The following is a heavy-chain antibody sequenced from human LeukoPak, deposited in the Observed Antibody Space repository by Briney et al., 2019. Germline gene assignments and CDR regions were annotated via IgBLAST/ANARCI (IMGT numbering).Heavy chain of an antibody. J-gene: IGHJ4*02. V-gene: IGHV3-49*03. D-gene: IGHD6-19*01. CDR1: GFTFGDYA. Sequence: GGSLRLSCTASGFTFGDYAMSWFRQAPGKGLEWVGFIRSKAYGGTTEYAASVKGRFTIPRDDSKSIAYLQMNSLKTEDTAVYYCTRDSGDSSGWCPSDFDYWGQGTLVTVSS. CDR3: TRDSGDSSGWCPSDFDY. CDR2: IRSKAYGGTT.